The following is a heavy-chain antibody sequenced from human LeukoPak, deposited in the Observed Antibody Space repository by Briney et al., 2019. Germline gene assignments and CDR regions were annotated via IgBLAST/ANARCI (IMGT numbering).Heavy chain of an antibody. J-gene: IGHJ4*02. CDR1: GGYISTGNYY. CDR2: IYYSGST. V-gene: IGHV4-39*01. Sequence: SETLSLTCSVSGGYISTGNYYWGWIRQPPGKGLEWIGTIYYSGSTYYNPSLQSRVTISLDTSKNQFSLHVRSVTAVDTATYYCARFFYYDASLPPYWGQGTLVIVSS. D-gene: IGHD3-16*01. CDR3: ARFFYYDASLPPY.